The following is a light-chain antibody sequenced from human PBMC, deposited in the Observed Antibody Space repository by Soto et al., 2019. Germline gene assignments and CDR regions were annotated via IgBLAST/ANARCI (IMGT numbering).Light chain of an antibody. V-gene: IGKV3-20*01. CDR2: GAS. CDR1: QSVSSSY. J-gene: IGKJ5*01. CDR3: QQYSSSPLLT. Sequence: VVLTQSPGTLSLSPGERATLSCRASQSVSSSYLAWYQQKPGQAPRLLIYGASSRATGIPDRFSGSGSGTDFTLTISRLEPEDFAVYYCQQYSSSPLLTFGQGTRLEIK.